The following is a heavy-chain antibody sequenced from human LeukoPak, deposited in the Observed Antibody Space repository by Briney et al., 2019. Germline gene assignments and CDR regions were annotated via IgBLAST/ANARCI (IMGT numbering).Heavy chain of an antibody. D-gene: IGHD6-19*01. V-gene: IGHV4-39*07. CDR3: ARESSGWYHDY. J-gene: IGHJ4*02. CDR2: IYSSGST. CDR1: GGSISSSSYY. Sequence: PSETLSLTCTVSGGSISSSSYYWGWIRQPPGKGLEWIGSIYSSGSTNYNPSLKSRVTMSVDTSKNQLSLKLSSVTAADTAVYYCARESSGWYHDYWGQGTLVTVSS.